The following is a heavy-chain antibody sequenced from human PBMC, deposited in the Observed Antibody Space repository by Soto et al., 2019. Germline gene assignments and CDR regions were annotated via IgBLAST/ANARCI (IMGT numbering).Heavy chain of an antibody. CDR2: IIPIFGTA. CDR1: GGTFSRYA. V-gene: IGHV1-69*01. CDR3: ARTDDYVGRRFDY. Sequence: QVQLVQSGAEVKKPGSSVKVSCKASGGTFSRYAISWVRQAPGHGLEWMGGIIPIFGTANYAQKFQGRVTITEDEPTSTAYMELSSMRSEDTAVYYCARTDDYVGRRFDYWGQGTLVTVSS. D-gene: IGHD4-17*01. J-gene: IGHJ4*02.